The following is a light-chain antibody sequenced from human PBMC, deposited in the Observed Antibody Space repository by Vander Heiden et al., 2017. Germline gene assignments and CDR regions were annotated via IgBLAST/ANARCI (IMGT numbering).Light chain of an antibody. CDR1: SSHIGSNY. CDR3: AAWDDSRSGWV. J-gene: IGLJ3*02. CDR2: RNN. Sequence: SLLTKHPSASRTPGQRVTISSSGGSSHIGSNYVYWYKQLPGTAPKLLIYRNNLRTAGAPDRFSGSKSGTSASLAISGPRSEDEADYYCAAWDDSRSGWVFGGGTKLTVL. V-gene: IGLV1-47*01.